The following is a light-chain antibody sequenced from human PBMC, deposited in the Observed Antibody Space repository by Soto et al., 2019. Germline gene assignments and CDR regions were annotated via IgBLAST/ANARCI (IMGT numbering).Light chain of an antibody. CDR2: DAS. CDR3: QQRSNWPPT. V-gene: IGKV3-11*01. Sequence: EFVLTQSPATLSLSPGERATLSCRATKSVSNYLAWYQQTPGQAPRLLIYDASNRATGIPARFSGSGCGTDFTITISSLEPEDFAVYYCQQRSNWPPTFGQGTRLEIK. CDR1: KSVSNY. J-gene: IGKJ5*01.